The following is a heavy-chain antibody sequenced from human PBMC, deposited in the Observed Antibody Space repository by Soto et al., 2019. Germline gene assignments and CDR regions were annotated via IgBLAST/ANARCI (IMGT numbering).Heavy chain of an antibody. CDR2: IIPIFGTA. CDR3: ARDLGGNSRYFDY. CDR1: GGTFSSYA. D-gene: IGHD2-21*02. V-gene: IGHV1-69*06. J-gene: IGHJ4*02. Sequence: SVKVSCKASGGTFSSYAISWVRQAPGQGIEWMGGIIPIFGTANYAQKFQGRVTITADKSTSTAYMELSSLRSEDTAVYYCARDLGGNSRYFDYWGQGTLVTVSS.